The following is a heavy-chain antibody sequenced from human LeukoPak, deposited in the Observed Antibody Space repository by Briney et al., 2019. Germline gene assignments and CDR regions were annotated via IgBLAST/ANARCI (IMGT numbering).Heavy chain of an antibody. V-gene: IGHV4-59*12. CDR2: IDYSGSA. CDR1: GGSISSYY. J-gene: IGHJ4*02. D-gene: IGHD4-23*01. Sequence: SETLSHTCTVSGGSISSYYWSWIRQSPGKGLEWIGYIDYSGSAYYNPSFKSRVTISVDTAKSQFSLDLRSVTAADTAVYYCARDAWNGNSPLDYWGQGTLVTVSS. CDR3: ARDAWNGNSPLDY.